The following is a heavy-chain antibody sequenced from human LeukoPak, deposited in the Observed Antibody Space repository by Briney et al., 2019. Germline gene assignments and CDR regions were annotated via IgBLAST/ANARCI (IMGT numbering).Heavy chain of an antibody. CDR3: AKDQAVAGPGSDY. J-gene: IGHJ4*02. V-gene: IGHV3-23*01. Sequence: GGSLRLSCAASGFTVSSNYMSWVRQAPGKGLEWVSAISGSGGSTYYADSVKGRFTISRDNSKNTLYLQMNSLRAEDTAVYYCAKDQAVAGPGSDYWGQGTLVTVSS. D-gene: IGHD6-19*01. CDR2: ISGSGGST. CDR1: GFTVSSNY.